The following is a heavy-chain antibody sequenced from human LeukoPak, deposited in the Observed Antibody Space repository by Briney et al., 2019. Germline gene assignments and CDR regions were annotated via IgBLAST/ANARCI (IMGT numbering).Heavy chain of an antibody. CDR3: ARVPLYDRGGYYFDY. V-gene: IGHV3-48*02. Sequence: PGGSLRLSCAASGFTFSNYNMNWVRQAPGKGLEWVSYISTSGRAIFYADSVKGRFTISRDNAKNSLFLQMNSLRDEDTAVYYCARVPLYDRGGYYFDYWGLGTLVTVSS. CDR1: GFTFSNYN. D-gene: IGHD3-22*01. CDR2: ISTSGRAI. J-gene: IGHJ4*02.